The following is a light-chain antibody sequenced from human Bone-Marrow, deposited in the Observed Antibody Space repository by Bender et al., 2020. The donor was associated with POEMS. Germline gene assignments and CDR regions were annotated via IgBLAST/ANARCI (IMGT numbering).Light chain of an antibody. Sequence: QSVLTQPPSVSGTPGQRVTISCSGSSSNIGKNIVNWYQQYPGTAPKLLISRNHQRPSTIPDRFSGSKSGTSGSLTVSGLLSEDEADYYCAAWDDRLNGWVFGGGTKLTVL. V-gene: IGLV1-44*01. CDR3: AAWDDRLNGWV. J-gene: IGLJ3*02. CDR1: SSNIGKNI. CDR2: RNH.